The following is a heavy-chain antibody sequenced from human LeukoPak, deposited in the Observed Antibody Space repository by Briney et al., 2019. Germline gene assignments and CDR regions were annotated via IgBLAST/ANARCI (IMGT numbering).Heavy chain of an antibody. D-gene: IGHD3-22*01. CDR1: GFTFSNYG. CDR2: ISYDGSDK. V-gene: IGHV3-30*18. Sequence: QSGGSLRLSCAASGFTFSNYGMHWVRQAPGKGLEWVAVISYDGSDKYYADSVKGRFTISRDNSKNTLYLQMNSLRAEDTAVYFCAKDDYYDSSGDPNWFDPWGQGTLVTVSS. J-gene: IGHJ5*02. CDR3: AKDDYYDSSGDPNWFDP.